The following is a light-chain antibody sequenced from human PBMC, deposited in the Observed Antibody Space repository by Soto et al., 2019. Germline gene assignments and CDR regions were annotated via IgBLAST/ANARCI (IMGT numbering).Light chain of an antibody. CDR1: QSISSW. CDR3: QQYNSYTS. J-gene: IGKJ2*01. Sequence: DVQMTQSPSTLSASVGDRVTITCRASQSISSWLAWYQQKPGKAPKLLIYKASTLESGVPSRFSGSGSGTEFAPTISGLQPDDSASYYCQQYNSYTSFGQGTKLETK. CDR2: KAS. V-gene: IGKV1-5*03.